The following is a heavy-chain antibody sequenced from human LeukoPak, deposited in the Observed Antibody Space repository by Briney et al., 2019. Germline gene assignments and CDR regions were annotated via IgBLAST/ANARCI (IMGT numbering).Heavy chain of an antibody. CDR3: ARDTVGYCSSTSCPYGMDV. CDR1: GYTFTSYG. D-gene: IGHD2-2*01. Sequence: ASVKVSCKASGYTFTSYGISWVRQAPGQGLEWMGIINPSGGSTSYAQKFQGRVTMTRDTSTSTVYMELSSLRSEDTAVYYCARDTVGYCSSTSCPYGMDVWGKGTTVTVSS. J-gene: IGHJ6*04. CDR2: INPSGGST. V-gene: IGHV1-46*01.